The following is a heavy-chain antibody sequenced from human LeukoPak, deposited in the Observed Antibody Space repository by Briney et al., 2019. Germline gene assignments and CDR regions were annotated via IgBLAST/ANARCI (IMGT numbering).Heavy chain of an antibody. Sequence: ASVKVSCTASGYTFTSYNINWVRQAPGQGLEWMGWMNPNSGNTGYAQKFQGRFTMTRNTSISTAYMELSSLRSEDTAVYYCARGKDSAVAGIGYWGQGTLVTVSS. CDR1: GYTFTSYN. V-gene: IGHV1-8*01. CDR3: ARGKDSAVAGIGY. J-gene: IGHJ4*02. CDR2: MNPNSGNT. D-gene: IGHD6-19*01.